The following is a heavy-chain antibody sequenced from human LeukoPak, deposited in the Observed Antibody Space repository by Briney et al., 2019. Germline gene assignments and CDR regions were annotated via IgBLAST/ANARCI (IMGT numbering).Heavy chain of an antibody. CDR1: GGSISNYH. Sequence: LETLSLTCTVSGGSISNYHWSWIRQPPGKGLEWIGNIYYSGGTNYNPSLKTRVTISVDTSKNQFSLKLSSVTAADTAVYYCTRGDYYYHYYYMDVWGKGTTVTISS. V-gene: IGHV4-59*01. CDR3: TRGDYYYHYYYMDV. D-gene: IGHD5-24*01. CDR2: IYYSGGT. J-gene: IGHJ6*03.